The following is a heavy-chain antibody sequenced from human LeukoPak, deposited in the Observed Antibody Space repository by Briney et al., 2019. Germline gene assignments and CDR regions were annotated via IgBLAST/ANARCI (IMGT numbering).Heavy chain of an antibody. CDR3: ARGEDTAMVTDY. CDR1: GYTFTGYY. J-gene: IGHJ4*02. V-gene: IGHV1-2*06. CDR2: INPNSGGT. Sequence: GASVKVSCKASGYTFTGYYMHWVRQAPGQGLEWMGRINPNSGGTNYAQKFQGRVTITTDESTSTAYMELSSLRSEDTAVYYCARGEDTAMVTDYWGQGTLVTVSS. D-gene: IGHD5-18*01.